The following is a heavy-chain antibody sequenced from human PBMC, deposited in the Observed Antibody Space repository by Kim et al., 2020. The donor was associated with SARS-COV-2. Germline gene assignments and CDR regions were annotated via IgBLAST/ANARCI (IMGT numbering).Heavy chain of an antibody. V-gene: IGHV3-30-3*01. J-gene: IGHJ4*02. CDR2: ISYDGSNK. D-gene: IGHD3-22*01. CDR1: GFTFSSYA. Sequence: GGSLRLSCAASGFTFSSYAMHWVRQAPGKGLEWVAVISYDGSNKYYADSVKGRFTISRDNSKNTLYLQMNSLRAEDTAVYYCAGHDSSGYGGWDWGQGTLVTVSS. CDR3: AGHDSSGYGGWD.